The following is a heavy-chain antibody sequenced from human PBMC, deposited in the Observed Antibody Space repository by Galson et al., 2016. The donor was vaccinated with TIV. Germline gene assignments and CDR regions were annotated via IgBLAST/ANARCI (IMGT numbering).Heavy chain of an antibody. CDR3: ARHEGGAFDI. Sequence: LSLTCAVSSYSIGSGFFWGWIRQTPGKGLEWIATGHHSGITYYNPSLKSRVAISLDTSNNQFFLRLNSVTAADRAVYFCARHEGGAFDIWGQGTIVTVSS. CDR1: SYSIGSGFF. J-gene: IGHJ3*02. CDR2: GHHSGIT. V-gene: IGHV4-38-2*01.